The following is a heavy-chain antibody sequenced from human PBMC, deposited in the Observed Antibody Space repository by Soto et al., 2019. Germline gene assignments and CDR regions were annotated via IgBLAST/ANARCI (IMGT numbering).Heavy chain of an antibody. CDR1: DYTFSSYH. CDR3: ARDLPPVDY. J-gene: IGHJ4*02. Sequence: QIQLVQSGAEVKKPGASVKVSCKASDYTFSSYHITWVRQAPGQGLEWMGWISAYNGNTNYAQNLQGRVIMTTDPSTGTAYIELRSLRSDDPAVYYCARDLPPVDYWGQGTLVTVSS. CDR2: ISAYNGNT. V-gene: IGHV1-18*01.